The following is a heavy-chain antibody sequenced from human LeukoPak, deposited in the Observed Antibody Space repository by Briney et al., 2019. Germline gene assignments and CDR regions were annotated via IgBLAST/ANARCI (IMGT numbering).Heavy chain of an antibody. D-gene: IGHD5-24*01. Sequence: ASAKVSCKASGGTFSSYAISWVRQAPGQGLEWMGGIIPIFGTANYAQKFQGRVTITADGSTSTAYMELSSLRSEDTAVYYCARSRDGYNFPPDYWGQGTLVTVSS. CDR1: GGTFSSYA. J-gene: IGHJ4*02. CDR3: ARSRDGYNFPPDY. V-gene: IGHV1-69*13. CDR2: IIPIFGTA.